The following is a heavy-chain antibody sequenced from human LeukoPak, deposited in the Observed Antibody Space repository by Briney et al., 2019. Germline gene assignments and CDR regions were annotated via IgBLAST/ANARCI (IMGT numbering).Heavy chain of an antibody. CDR1: GFTFSSYS. J-gene: IGHJ1*01. CDR2: ISSSSSYI. CDR3: ARDLKSLTAAGTENFQH. V-gene: IGHV3-21*01. D-gene: IGHD6-13*01. Sequence: PGGSLRLSCAASGFTFSSYSMNWVRQAPGKGLEWVSSISSSSSYIYYADSVKGRFTISRDNAKNSLYLQMNSLRAEDTAVYYCARDLKSLTAAGTENFQHWGQGTLVTVSS.